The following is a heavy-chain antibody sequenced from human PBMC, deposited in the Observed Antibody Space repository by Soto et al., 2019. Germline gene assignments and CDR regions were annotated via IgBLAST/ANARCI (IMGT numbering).Heavy chain of an antibody. V-gene: IGHV3-9*01. CDR1: GFTFDDYA. CDR2: ISWNSGSI. CDR3: AKTHYSSSWYTQYYYMDV. J-gene: IGHJ6*03. D-gene: IGHD6-13*01. Sequence: GGSLRLSCAASGFTFDDYAMHWVRQAPGKGLEWVSGISWNSGSIGYADSVKGRFTISRDNAKNSLYLQMNSLRAEDTALYYCAKTHYSSSWYTQYYYMDVWGKGTTVTVSS.